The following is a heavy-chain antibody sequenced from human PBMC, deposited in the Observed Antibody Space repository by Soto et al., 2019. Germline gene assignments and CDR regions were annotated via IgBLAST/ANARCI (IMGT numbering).Heavy chain of an antibody. Sequence: ASVKASCKTSGYTFTNHGINWVRQVPGQGLEWMGWINPYNANTNYAQKLQGRVTMTTDTSTSTAYMDLRSLTCEDTAVYYCPRARVAGIWGDAFDIWGQGCMVTVS. J-gene: IGHJ3*02. D-gene: IGHD3-16*01. CDR2: INPYNANT. V-gene: IGHV1-18*04. CDR1: GYTFTNHG. CDR3: PRARVAGIWGDAFDI.